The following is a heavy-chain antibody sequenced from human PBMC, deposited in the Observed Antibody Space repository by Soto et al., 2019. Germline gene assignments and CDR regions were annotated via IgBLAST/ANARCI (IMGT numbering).Heavy chain of an antibody. V-gene: IGHV3-48*03. CDR2: ISSSGRTI. J-gene: IGHJ6*02. Sequence: PGGSLRLSCAASGFTLSSYEMNWVRQAPGKGLEWVSYISSSGRTIYYADSVKGRFTISRDNAKNSLYLQMNSLRAEDTAVYYCARQGYYYYYGMDVWGQGTTVTVSS. CDR3: ARQGYYYYYGMDV. CDR1: GFTLSSYE.